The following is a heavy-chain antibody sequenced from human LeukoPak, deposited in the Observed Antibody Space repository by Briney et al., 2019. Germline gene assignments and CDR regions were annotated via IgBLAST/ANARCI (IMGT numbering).Heavy chain of an antibody. CDR1: GGSMSNYY. V-gene: IGHV4-59*01. CDR2: IYYSGST. CDR3: ARQDYGDYDFDY. Sequence: SETLSLTCTVSGGSMSNYYWSWIRQPPGKGLEWIGYIYYSGSTNYNPSLKSRVTISVDTSKNQFSLKLSSVTAADTAVYYCARQDYGDYDFDYWGQGTLVTVSS. J-gene: IGHJ4*02. D-gene: IGHD4-17*01.